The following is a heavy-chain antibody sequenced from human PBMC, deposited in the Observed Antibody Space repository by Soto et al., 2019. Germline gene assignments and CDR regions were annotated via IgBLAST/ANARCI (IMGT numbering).Heavy chain of an antibody. V-gene: IGHV1-46*01. CDR1: GYPFISYY. CDR2: IDPSRGAT. J-gene: IGHJ4*02. CDR3: ATFPRGY. Sequence: QVQLMQSGAEVKRPGASVKISCKPSGYPFISYYIHWVRQAPGQGLEWVGLIDPSRGATSYAERFQGRLSITSDKSTATVYMKVWSLTSDDTAIYYCATFPRGYWGQGTLVSVSS.